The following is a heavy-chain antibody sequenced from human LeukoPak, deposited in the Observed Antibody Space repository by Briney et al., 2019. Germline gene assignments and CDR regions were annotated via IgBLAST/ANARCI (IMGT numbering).Heavy chain of an antibody. J-gene: IGHJ4*02. CDR2: INSDGSST. CDR1: GFTFSSYW. CDR3: ARGIYSSGWYGVDS. Sequence: QPGGSLRLSCAASGFTFSSYWMHWVRQAPGKGLVWVSRINSDGSSTSYADSVKGRFTISRDNAKNTLYLQMNSLRAEDTAMYYCARGIYSSGWYGVDSWGQGTLVTVSS. V-gene: IGHV3-74*01. D-gene: IGHD6-19*01.